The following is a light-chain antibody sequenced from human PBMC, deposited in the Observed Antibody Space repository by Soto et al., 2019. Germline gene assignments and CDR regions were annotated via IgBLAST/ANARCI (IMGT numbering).Light chain of an antibody. V-gene: IGLV2-14*01. CDR3: SSYTSSSTLG. CDR1: TSDVGGYNY. J-gene: IGLJ3*02. Sequence: QSALTQPAPVSGSPGQSTPISCTGTTSDVGGYNYVSWYQQHPGKAPKLMIYDVSNRPSGVSNRFSGSKSGNTASLTISGLQAEDEADYYCSSYTSSSTLGFGGGTKLTVL. CDR2: DVS.